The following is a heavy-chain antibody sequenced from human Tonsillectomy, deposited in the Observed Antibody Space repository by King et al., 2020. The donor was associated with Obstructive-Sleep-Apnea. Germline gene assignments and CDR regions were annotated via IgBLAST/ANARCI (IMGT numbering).Heavy chain of an antibody. CDR3: ARDGDLRYFDGASAHGMDV. J-gene: IGHJ6*02. V-gene: IGHV3-30-3*01. Sequence: VQLVESGGGVVPPGRSLRLSCAASGFTFSIYAIHWVRQAPGKGLEWVAVISYDGSNKYYADSVKGRFTISRDNSKNTLYLQMNSLRGEDTAVYFCARDGDLRYFDGASAHGMDVWGQGTTVTVSS. CDR1: GFTFSIYA. D-gene: IGHD3-9*01. CDR2: ISYDGSNK.